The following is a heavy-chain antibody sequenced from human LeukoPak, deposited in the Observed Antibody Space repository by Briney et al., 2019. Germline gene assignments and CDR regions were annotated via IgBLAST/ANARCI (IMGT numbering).Heavy chain of an antibody. Sequence: GGSLRLSCAASGFTVSSNYMTWVRQAPGKGLEWVSVIYSGGTTYYADSVEGRFTISRDISKNMLYLQMNSLRAEDTAVYYCARLQGNWYIPDWGQGTLVTVSS. V-gene: IGHV3-53*01. D-gene: IGHD6-13*01. CDR1: GFTVSSNY. CDR2: IYSGGTT. CDR3: ARLQGNWYIPD. J-gene: IGHJ4*02.